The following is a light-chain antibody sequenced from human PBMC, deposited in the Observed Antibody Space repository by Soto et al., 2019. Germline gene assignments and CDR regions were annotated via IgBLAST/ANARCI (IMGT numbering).Light chain of an antibody. V-gene: IGKV3-11*01. CDR1: QDISTH. J-gene: IGKJ1*01. CDR3: QQRSSWPT. CDR2: DAS. Sequence: EVVLTQSPDTLSLSPGERATLSCRASQDISTHVGWDQQKPAQTPRLLIYDASRRATGTPARFSGSGSGTDFILTTSGREPEDYGMYFCQQRSSWPTFGQGTEVEIK.